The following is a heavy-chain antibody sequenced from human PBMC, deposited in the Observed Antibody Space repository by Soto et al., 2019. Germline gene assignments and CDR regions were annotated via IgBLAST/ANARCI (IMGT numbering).Heavy chain of an antibody. V-gene: IGHV3-30-3*01. CDR2: ISYDGSNK. CDR3: ARVGCTNGVCSLYYYYGMDV. J-gene: IGHJ6*02. CDR1: GFTFSSYA. Sequence: GGSLRLSCAASGFTFSSYAMHWVRQAPGKGLEWVAVISYDGSNKYYADSVKGRFTISRDNSKNTLYLQMNSLRAEDTAVYYCARVGCTNGVCSLYYYYGMDVWGQGTTVTVSS. D-gene: IGHD2-8*01.